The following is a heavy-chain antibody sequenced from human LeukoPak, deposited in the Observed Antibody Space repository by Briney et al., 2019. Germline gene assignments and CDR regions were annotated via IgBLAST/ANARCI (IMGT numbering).Heavy chain of an antibody. V-gene: IGHV4-59*01. D-gene: IGHD1-26*01. CDR3: ARMVGATGDFDY. J-gene: IGHJ4*02. CDR1: GGSISGYY. CDR2: IYYSGST. Sequence: PSETLSLTCTVSGGSISGYYWSWIRQPPGKGLEWIGYIYYSGSTNYNPSLKSRVSISADTSKNQFSLKLSSVTAADTAVYYCARMVGATGDFDYWGQGTLVTVSS.